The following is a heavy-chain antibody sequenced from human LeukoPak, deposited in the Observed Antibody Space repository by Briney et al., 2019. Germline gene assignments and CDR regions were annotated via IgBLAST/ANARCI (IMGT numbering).Heavy chain of an antibody. V-gene: IGHV4-4*07. CDR1: GGSISGYF. D-gene: IGHD3-16*02. J-gene: IGHJ1*01. CDR2: IYATGTT. Sequence: SETLSLTCTVSGGSISGYFWSWIRQPAGKGLEWIGRIYATGTTNYNPSLKSRVTMSVDTSKNQFSLNLTSVTAADTAVYYCARGGGGSNRCLDWGQGTLVTVSS. CDR3: ARGGGGSNRCLD.